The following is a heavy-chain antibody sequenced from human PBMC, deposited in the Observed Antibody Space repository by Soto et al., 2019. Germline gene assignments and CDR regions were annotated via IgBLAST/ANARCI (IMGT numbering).Heavy chain of an antibody. CDR3: ATGYGSGSYYNALDAFDI. CDR2: IYPGDSDT. J-gene: IGHJ3*02. CDR1: GYSFTSYW. D-gene: IGHD3-10*01. V-gene: IGHV5-51*01. Sequence: GESLKISCKGSGYSFTSYWIGWVRQMPGKGLEWMGIIYPGDSDTRYSPSFQGQVTISADKSISTAYLQWSSLKASDTAMYYCATGYGSGSYYNALDAFDIWGQGTMVTVSS.